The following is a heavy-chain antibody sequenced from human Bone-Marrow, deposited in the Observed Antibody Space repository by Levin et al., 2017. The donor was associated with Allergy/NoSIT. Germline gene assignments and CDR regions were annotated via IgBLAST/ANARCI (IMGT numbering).Heavy chain of an antibody. Sequence: RASVKVSCKASGGTSSSYAINWVRLAPGQGLEWMGGIIPMFGTTNYAQRFQGRVTITADESTSTAYMELSGLISEDTAVYYCARAPLSGGDDYDLWSGYPIDYWGQGTLVTVSS. J-gene: IGHJ4*02. CDR3: ARAPLSGGDDYDLWSGYPIDY. D-gene: IGHD3-3*01. CDR2: IIPMFGTT. V-gene: IGHV1-69*13. CDR1: GGTSSSYA.